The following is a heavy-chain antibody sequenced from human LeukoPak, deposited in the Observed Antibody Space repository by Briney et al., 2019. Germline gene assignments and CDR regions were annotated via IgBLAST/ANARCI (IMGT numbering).Heavy chain of an antibody. J-gene: IGHJ4*02. V-gene: IGHV4-59*01. D-gene: IGHD3-10*01. Sequence: SETLSLTCTVSGGSISSYYWSWIRQPPGKGLEWIGYIYYSGSTNYNPSLKSRVTISVDTSKNQVSLKLSSVTAADPAVYYCAGGWFGELLGGYWGQGTLVTVSS. CDR3: AGGWFGELLGGY. CDR2: IYYSGST. CDR1: GGSISSYY.